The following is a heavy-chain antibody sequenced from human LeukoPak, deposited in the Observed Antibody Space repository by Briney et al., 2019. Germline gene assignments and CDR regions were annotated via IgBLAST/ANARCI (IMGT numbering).Heavy chain of an antibody. CDR2: IVVGSGNT. CDR3: AAGNYYNSSGYYPYAFDI. Sequence: SVKVSCKASGFIFSRSAVQWVRQARGQRLEWIGWIVVGSGNTNYAQKFQERVTMTRDMSTGTAYMELSSLRSEDTAVYYCAAGNYYNSSGYYPYAFDIWGQGTMVTVSS. V-gene: IGHV1-58*01. CDR1: GFIFSRSA. D-gene: IGHD3-22*01. J-gene: IGHJ3*02.